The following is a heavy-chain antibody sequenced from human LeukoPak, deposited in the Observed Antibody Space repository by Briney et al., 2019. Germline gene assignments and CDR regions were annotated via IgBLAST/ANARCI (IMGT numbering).Heavy chain of an antibody. J-gene: IGHJ4*02. Sequence: ASVKVSCKASGYTFTGYYMQWVRQAPGQGLEWMGGFDPEDGETIYAQKFQGRVTMTEDTSTDTAYMELSSLRSEDTAVYYCATDSAARPYYFDYWGQGTLVTVSS. D-gene: IGHD6-6*01. CDR1: GYTFTGYY. CDR3: ATDSAARPYYFDY. V-gene: IGHV1-24*01. CDR2: FDPEDGET.